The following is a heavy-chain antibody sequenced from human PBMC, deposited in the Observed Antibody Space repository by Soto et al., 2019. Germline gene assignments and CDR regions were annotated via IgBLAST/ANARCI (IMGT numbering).Heavy chain of an antibody. Sequence: EVQLVESGGGLVQPGGSLRLSCAASGFTFSSYARHWVRQAPGKGLEYVSGISRNGGSTYYANSVKGRFTISRDNSKSTLYLQVVSLRAEDMAVYYCERSGLPFDYWGQGTLVTVSS. D-gene: IGHD2-21*02. CDR2: ISRNGGST. CDR3: ERSGLPFDY. V-gene: IGHV3-64*01. J-gene: IGHJ4*02. CDR1: GFTFSSYA.